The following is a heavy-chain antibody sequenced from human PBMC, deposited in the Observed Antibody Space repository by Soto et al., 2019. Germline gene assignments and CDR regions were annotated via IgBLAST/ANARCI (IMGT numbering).Heavy chain of an antibody. J-gene: IGHJ4*01. CDR1: GFTFGSYA. V-gene: IGHV3-23*01. D-gene: IGHD6-13*01. CDR3: TTPTAAVGWPCFDF. CDR2: IRDGGGGT. Sequence: VQLLESGGGLVQPGGSLRLSCAASGFTFGSYAMSWVRQAPGKGLEWVSGIRDGGGGTYYADSVKGRFTISRDNFRRTLYLQMNTLRPEDAAVYYCTTPTAAVGWPCFDFWGQGTLVTVSS.